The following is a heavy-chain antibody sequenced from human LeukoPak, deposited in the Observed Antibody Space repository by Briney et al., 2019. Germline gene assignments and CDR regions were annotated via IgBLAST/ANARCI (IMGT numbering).Heavy chain of an antibody. CDR2: INHSGST. V-gene: IGHV4-34*01. CDR1: GGSFSGYY. J-gene: IGHJ4*02. CDR3: ARGRDAVVPAAIGLDY. Sequence: SETLSLTCAVYGGSFSGYYWSWIRQPPGKGLEWIGEINHSGSTNYNPSLKSRVTISVDTSKNQFSLKLSSVTAADTAVYYCARGRDAVVPAAIGLDYWGQGTLVTVSS. D-gene: IGHD2-2*01.